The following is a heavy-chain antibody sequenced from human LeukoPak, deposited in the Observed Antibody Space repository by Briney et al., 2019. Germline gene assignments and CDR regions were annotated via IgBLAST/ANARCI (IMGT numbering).Heavy chain of an antibody. CDR1: GGSFSGYY. Sequence: SETLSLTCAVYGGSFSGYYWSWIRQPPGKGLEWIGEINHSGSTNYNPSLKSRVTISVDTSKNQFSLKLSSVTAADTAVYYCARWRGSSWRYYYYYGMDVWGQGTTVTVSS. D-gene: IGHD6-13*01. CDR2: INHSGST. CDR3: ARWRGSSWRYYYYYGMDV. V-gene: IGHV4-34*01. J-gene: IGHJ6*02.